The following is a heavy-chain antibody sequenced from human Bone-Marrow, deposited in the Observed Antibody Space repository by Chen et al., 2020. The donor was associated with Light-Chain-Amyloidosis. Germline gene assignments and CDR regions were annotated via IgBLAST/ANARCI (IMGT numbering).Heavy chain of an antibody. CDR3: ATDVDVGDYYETGFNY. CDR2: FDPEDAEM. CDR1: GDSLTDLA. D-gene: IGHD3-22*01. J-gene: IGHJ4*02. Sequence: QVQLVQSGAEVKRPGASVKVSCKVSGDSLTDLAIHWVRQAPGKGLEWVGGFDPEDAEMMYRQEFQGRVRRIEETSTETAYMELTSLTSGETAIYYCATDVDVGDYYETGFNYWGQGTLVTVSS. V-gene: IGHV1-24*01.